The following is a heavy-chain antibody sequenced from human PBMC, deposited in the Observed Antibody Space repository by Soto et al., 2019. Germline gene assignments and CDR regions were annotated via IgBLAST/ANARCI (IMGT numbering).Heavy chain of an antibody. Sequence: EVQLVESGGGLVQPGRSLRLSCAASGFTFDDYAMHWVRQAPGKGLEWVSGISWNSGSIGYADSVKGRFTISRDNAKNSLYLQMNSLRAEDTPLYYCAKDEYSSGWYTVHYWGQGTLFTVSS. CDR3: AKDEYSSGWYTVHY. CDR2: ISWNSGSI. D-gene: IGHD6-19*01. J-gene: IGHJ4*02. CDR1: GFTFDDYA. V-gene: IGHV3-9*01.